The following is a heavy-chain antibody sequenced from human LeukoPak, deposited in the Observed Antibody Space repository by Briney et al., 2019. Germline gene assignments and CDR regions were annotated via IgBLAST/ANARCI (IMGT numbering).Heavy chain of an antibody. V-gene: IGHV1-2*02. D-gene: IGHD6-13*01. CDR1: GYTFTSYG. CDR2: INPNSGGT. Sequence: AASVKVSCKASGYTFTSYGISWVRQAPGQGLEWMGWINPNSGGTNYAQKFQGRVTMTRDTSISTAYMELSRLRSDDTAVYYCARRGMYSSSWPPYYYGMDVWGQGTTVTVSS. J-gene: IGHJ6*02. CDR3: ARRGMYSSSWPPYYYGMDV.